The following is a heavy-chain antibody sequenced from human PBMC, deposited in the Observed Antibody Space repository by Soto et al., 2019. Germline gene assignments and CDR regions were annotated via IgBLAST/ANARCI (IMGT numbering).Heavy chain of an antibody. Sequence: ASVKVARKASGYTFTSYAMHWVRQAPGQRLEWMGWINAGNGNTKYSQKFQGRVTITRDTSASTAYMELSSLRSEDTAVYYCSSTGVRRGYDYYGMDVWGQGTTVTVSS. V-gene: IGHV1-3*01. CDR2: INAGNGNT. D-gene: IGHD3-10*01. CDR3: SSTGVRRGYDYYGMDV. CDR1: GYTFTSYA. J-gene: IGHJ6*02.